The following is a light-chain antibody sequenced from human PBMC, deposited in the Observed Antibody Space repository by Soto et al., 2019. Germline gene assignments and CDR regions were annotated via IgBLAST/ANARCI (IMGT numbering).Light chain of an antibody. J-gene: IGKJ1*01. CDR3: QQYGTSPRT. Sequence: EIVLTQSPGTLSLSPGERATLSCRASQSVRSSYLAWYQQKLGQAPRLLIYGVSNRATGIPDRFSGSGSGTDFTLTISRLESEEFAVYYCQQYGTSPRTFGRGTKVEIK. CDR1: QSVRSSY. CDR2: GVS. V-gene: IGKV3-20*01.